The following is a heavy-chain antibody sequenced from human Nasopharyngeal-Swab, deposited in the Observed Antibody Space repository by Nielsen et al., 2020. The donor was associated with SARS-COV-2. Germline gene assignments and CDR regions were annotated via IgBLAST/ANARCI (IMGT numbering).Heavy chain of an antibody. V-gene: IGHV1-69*13. Sequence: SVKVSCKASGGTFSSYAISWVRQAPGQGPEWMGGIIPIFGTANYAQKFQGRVTITADESTSTAYMELSSLRSEDTAVYYCANTAMVISWFDPWGQGTLVTVSS. CDR1: GGTFSSYA. CDR2: IIPIFGTA. J-gene: IGHJ5*02. D-gene: IGHD5-18*01. CDR3: ANTAMVISWFDP.